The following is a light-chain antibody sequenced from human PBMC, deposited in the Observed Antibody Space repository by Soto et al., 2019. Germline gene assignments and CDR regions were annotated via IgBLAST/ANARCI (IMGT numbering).Light chain of an antibody. Sequence: QSALTQPPSASGSPGQSVTISCTGTSSDVGGYNYVSWYQQHPGKAPKLMIYEVSKRPSGVPDRFSGSKSGNTASLTVSGLQAEDEADYFCRSYVGSNNFGVVFGGGTKLTVL. CDR2: EVS. CDR1: SSDVGGYNY. CDR3: RSYVGSNNFGVV. V-gene: IGLV2-8*01. J-gene: IGLJ2*01.